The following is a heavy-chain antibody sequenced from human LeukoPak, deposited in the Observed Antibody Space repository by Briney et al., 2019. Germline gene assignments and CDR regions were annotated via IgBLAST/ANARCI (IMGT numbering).Heavy chain of an antibody. CDR3: ARVEDYGLNYYYYYMDV. D-gene: IGHD4/OR15-4a*01. CDR2: MYSGGSS. J-gene: IGHJ6*03. V-gene: IGHV3-53*01. CDR1: GFTFTDHA. Sequence: PGGSLRLSCTPSGFTFTDHAMHWVRQAPGRGLEWVSLMYSGGSSYYADAVKGRFTISRDNSKNTLYLQMNSLTVEDTAVYYCARVEDYGLNYYYYYMDVWGTGTTVNVSS.